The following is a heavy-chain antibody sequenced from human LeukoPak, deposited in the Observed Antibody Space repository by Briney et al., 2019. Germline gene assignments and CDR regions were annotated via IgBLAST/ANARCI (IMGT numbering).Heavy chain of an antibody. D-gene: IGHD3-22*01. Sequence: SETLSLTCTVSGGSFSSYYWSWIRQPPGKGLEWMGYIYYIGSTNYNPSLKSRVTISVDTYKNQFSLKLSSVTAAHMAVYYCAILVENYDSSGLGPFDIGGQGTMVTVSS. J-gene: IGHJ3*02. CDR1: GGSFSSYY. V-gene: IGHV4-59*01. CDR2: IYYIGST. CDR3: AILVENYDSSGLGPFDI.